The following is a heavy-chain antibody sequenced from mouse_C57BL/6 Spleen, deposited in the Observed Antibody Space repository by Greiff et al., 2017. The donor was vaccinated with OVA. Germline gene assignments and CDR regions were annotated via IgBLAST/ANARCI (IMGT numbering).Heavy chain of an antibody. CDR1: GFNIKDYY. V-gene: IGHV14-1*01. CDR2: IDPEDGDT. D-gene: IGHD2-10*01. J-gene: IGHJ1*03. CDR3: TTPFYGNYGYFDV. Sequence: VQLKESGAELVRPGASVKLSCTASGFNIKDYYMHWVKQRPEQGLEWIGRIDPEDGDTEYAPKFQGKATMTADTSSNTAYLQLSSLTSEDTAVYYCTTPFYGNYGYFDVWGTGTTVTVSS.